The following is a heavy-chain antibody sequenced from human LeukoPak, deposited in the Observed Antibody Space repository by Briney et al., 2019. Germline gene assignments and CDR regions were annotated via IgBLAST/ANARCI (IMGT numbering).Heavy chain of an antibody. V-gene: IGHV3-21*01. Sequence: GGSLRLSCAASGFTFSSYSMNRVRQAPGEGLEWVSSISSSSSYIYYADSVKGRFTISRDNAKNSLYLQMNSLRAEDTAVYYCARDFVDTAMVHYYYYYMDVWGKGTTVTVSS. D-gene: IGHD5-18*01. J-gene: IGHJ6*03. CDR1: GFTFSSYS. CDR3: ARDFVDTAMVHYYYYYMDV. CDR2: ISSSSSYI.